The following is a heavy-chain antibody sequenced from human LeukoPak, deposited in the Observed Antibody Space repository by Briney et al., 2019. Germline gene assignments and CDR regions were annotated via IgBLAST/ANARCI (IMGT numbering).Heavy chain of an antibody. CDR2: MYPGGST. J-gene: IGHJ4*02. Sequence: SETLSLTCTVSGASMTSFYYNWIRQPAGKGLEWIGRMYPGGSTNYNPSLKSRVTISVDTSKNQFSLKLSSVTAADTAVYYCARDSSSPFDYWGQGTLVTVSS. CDR1: GASMTSFY. CDR3: ARDSSSPFDY. V-gene: IGHV4-4*07. D-gene: IGHD6-6*01.